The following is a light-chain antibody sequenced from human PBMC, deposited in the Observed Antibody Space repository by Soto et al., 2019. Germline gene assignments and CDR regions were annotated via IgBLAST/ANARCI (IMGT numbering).Light chain of an antibody. CDR1: QSVSSSY. CDR2: GAS. J-gene: IGKJ1*01. CDR3: QQYGSSLPWT. V-gene: IGKV3-20*01. Sequence: EIVLTQSPGTLSLSPGDRATLSCRASQSVSSSYLAWYQQKPGQAPRLLIYGASSRATGIADRFSGSGSGTDFTLTISRLEPEDFAVYYCQQYGSSLPWTFGQGTKVDIK.